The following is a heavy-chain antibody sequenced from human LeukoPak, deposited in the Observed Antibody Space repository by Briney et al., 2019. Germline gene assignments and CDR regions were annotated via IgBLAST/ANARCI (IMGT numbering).Heavy chain of an antibody. D-gene: IGHD5-24*01. CDR2: IGGRGGST. CDR3: AKELLYQDGYSALDY. Sequence: GGSLRLSCAASGFTFSSYAMSWVRQAPGKGLEWVSAIGGRGGSTDYADSVKGRFTISRDYSKSTLYLQMNSLRAEDTAVYYCAKELLYQDGYSALDYWGQGTLVTVSS. CDR1: GFTFSSYA. J-gene: IGHJ4*02. V-gene: IGHV3-23*01.